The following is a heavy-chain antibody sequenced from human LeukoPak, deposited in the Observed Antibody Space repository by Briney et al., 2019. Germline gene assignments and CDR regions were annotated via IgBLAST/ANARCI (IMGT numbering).Heavy chain of an antibody. CDR3: ASYDILTGWDY. J-gene: IGHJ4*02. CDR2: IKHSGST. D-gene: IGHD3-9*01. CDR1: GGSFSGYY. V-gene: IGHV4-34*01. Sequence: SETLSLTCAVYGGSFSGYYWSWIRQPPGKGLEWIGEIKHSGSTNYNPSLKSRVTISVDTSKNQFSLKLSSVTAADTAVYYCASYDILTGWDYWGQGTLVTVSS.